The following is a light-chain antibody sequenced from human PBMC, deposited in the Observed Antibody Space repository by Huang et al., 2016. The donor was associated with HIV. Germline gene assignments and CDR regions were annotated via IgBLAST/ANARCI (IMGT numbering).Light chain of an antibody. J-gene: IGKJ2*01. CDR2: GAS. CDR1: QGISYY. CDR3: QQYSIPPYA. V-gene: IGKV1-27*01. Sequence: DIQMTQSPSFMSASVGDRVTITRRASQGISYYVAWYQQKPGKAPKLLISGASTLESGFPSRFSGGGSGTDFRLTHSSLQPEDVATYYYQQYSIPPYAFGQGTKL.